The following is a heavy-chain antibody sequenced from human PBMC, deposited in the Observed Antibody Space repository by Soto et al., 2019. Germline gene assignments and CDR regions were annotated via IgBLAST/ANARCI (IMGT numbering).Heavy chain of an antibody. Sequence: QVQLVQSGAEVKEPGDSVRVSCEASGYTFTAYYIHWVRRAPGQGLEWMGCINPKCGDTTYAQDFQGRVSMTRDMSISPVYMELSRLTSDDTAIYYCARNMDYYYGRGSGNGHGVWGQGTTVTVFS. V-gene: IGHV1-2*02. J-gene: IGHJ6*02. CDR2: INPKCGDT. CDR1: GYTFTAYY. D-gene: IGHD3-10*02. CDR3: ARNMDYYYGRGSGNGHGV.